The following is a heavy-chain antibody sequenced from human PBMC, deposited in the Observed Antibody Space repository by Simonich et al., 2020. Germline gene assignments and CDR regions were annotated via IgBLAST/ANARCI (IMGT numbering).Heavy chain of an antibody. CDR1: GYTFTGYY. CDR3: ARGGVQYYYYYMDV. D-gene: IGHD3-3*01. Sequence: QVQLVQSGAEVKKPGASVKVSCKASGYTFTGYYMHWVRQAPGQGLGWMGWINPNRGGTNYAQKFQGRVTMTRDTSISTAYMELSRLRSDDTAVYYCARGGVQYYYYYMDVWGKGTTVTVSS. CDR2: INPNRGGT. J-gene: IGHJ6*03. V-gene: IGHV1-2*02.